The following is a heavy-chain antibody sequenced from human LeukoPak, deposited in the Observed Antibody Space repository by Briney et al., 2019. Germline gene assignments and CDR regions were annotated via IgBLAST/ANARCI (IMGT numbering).Heavy chain of an antibody. CDR2: ISSSSSYI. V-gene: IGHV3-21*01. CDR1: GFTFSSYT. J-gene: IGHJ4*02. D-gene: IGHD6-13*01. Sequence: GGSLRLSCAASGFTFSSYTMNWVRQAPGKGLEWVSSISSSSSYIYYAASVKGRFTISRDNAKNSLYLQMNSLRAEDTAVYYCAKKGIAKGFDYWGQGTLVTVSS. CDR3: AKKGIAKGFDY.